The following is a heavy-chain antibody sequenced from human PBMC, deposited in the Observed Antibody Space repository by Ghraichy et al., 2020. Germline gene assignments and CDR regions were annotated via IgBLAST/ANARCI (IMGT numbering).Heavy chain of an antibody. J-gene: IGHJ4*02. Sequence: SVKVSCKASGGTFSSYAISWVRQAPGQGLEWMGGIIPIFGTANYAQKFQGRVTITADKSTSTAYMELSSLRSEDTAVYYCARQNIVATLLDYWGQGTLVTVSS. CDR1: GGTFSSYA. CDR3: ARQNIVATLLDY. V-gene: IGHV1-69*06. CDR2: IIPIFGTA. D-gene: IGHD5-12*01.